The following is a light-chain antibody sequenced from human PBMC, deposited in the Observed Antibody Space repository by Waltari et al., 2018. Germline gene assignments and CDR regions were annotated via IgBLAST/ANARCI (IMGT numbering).Light chain of an antibody. V-gene: IGLV2-14*01. CDR2: EVN. Sequence: QSALTQPASVSGSPGQSITISCTGTSSDVGGYNYVSWYQQHPGQAPKLMIYEVNNRSSWVSNRFSGSKSANTASLTISGLQTEDDAYYYCSLYTDRITLIFGGVS. CDR1: SSDVGGYNY. J-gene: IGLJ2*01. CDR3: SLYTDRITLI.